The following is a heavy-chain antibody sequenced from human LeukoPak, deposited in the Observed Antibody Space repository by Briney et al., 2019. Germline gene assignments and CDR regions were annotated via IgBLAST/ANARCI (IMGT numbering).Heavy chain of an antibody. CDR3: AREFHSSGWYDLGYYYYGMDV. D-gene: IGHD6-19*01. Sequence: PGGSLRLSCAASGFTFSSYAMHWVRQAPGKGLEWVAVISYDGSNKYYADSVKGRFTISRDNSKNTLYLQMNSLRAEDTAVYYCAREFHSSGWYDLGYYYYGMDVWGQGTTVTVSS. J-gene: IGHJ6*02. V-gene: IGHV3-30*04. CDR2: ISYDGSNK. CDR1: GFTFSSYA.